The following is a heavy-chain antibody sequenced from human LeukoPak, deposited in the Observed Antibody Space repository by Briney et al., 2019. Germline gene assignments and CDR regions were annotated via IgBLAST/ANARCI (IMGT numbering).Heavy chain of an antibody. CDR2: IYYSGST. V-gene: IGHV4-39*01. J-gene: IGHJ4*02. CDR3: ASPVGYSYTFDY. CDR1: GGSISSSSYY. Sequence: SETLSLTCTVSGGSISSSSYYWGWIRQPPGKGLEWIGSIYYSGSTYYNPSLKSRVTISVDTSKNQFSLKLSSVTAADTAVYYCASPVGYSYTFDYWGQGTLVTVSS. D-gene: IGHD5-18*01.